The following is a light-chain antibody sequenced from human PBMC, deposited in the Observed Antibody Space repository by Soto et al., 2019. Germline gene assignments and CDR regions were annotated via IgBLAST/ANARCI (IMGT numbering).Light chain of an antibody. Sequence: EIVITQSPSTLSVSPGERATLSCRASQSVSSNLAWYQQKPGQAPRLLIYGASTRATGIPARFSGSGSGTEFTLTISSLQSEDFAVYYCQQSEGFGGGTKVDIK. CDR1: QSVSSN. V-gene: IGKV3-15*01. CDR2: GAS. CDR3: QQSEG. J-gene: IGKJ4*01.